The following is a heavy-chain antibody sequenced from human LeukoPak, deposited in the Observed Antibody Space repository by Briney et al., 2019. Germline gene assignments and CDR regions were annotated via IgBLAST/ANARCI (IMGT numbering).Heavy chain of an antibody. J-gene: IGHJ5*02. CDR2: INPNSGGT. V-gene: IGHV1-2*02. Sequence: ASVKVSCKSSGYTFTGYYMHWVRQAPGQGLEWMGCINPNSGGTNYAQKFQGRVTMTRDTSIRTAYMELSRLRSDDTAVYYCARVGVRGVINWFDPWGQGTLVTVSS. D-gene: IGHD3-10*01. CDR3: ARVGVRGVINWFDP. CDR1: GYTFTGYY.